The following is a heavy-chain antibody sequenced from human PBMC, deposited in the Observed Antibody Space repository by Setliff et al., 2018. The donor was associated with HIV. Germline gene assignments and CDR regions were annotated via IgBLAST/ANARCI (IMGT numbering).Heavy chain of an antibody. J-gene: IGHJ4*02. V-gene: IGHV1-24*01. D-gene: IGHD3-22*01. CDR1: GYTLAEIS. CDR3: ATITFYYDSSGSQNKKSYFFDY. Sequence: SCPVSGYTLAEISMHWVRQAPGKGLEWMGGFDPEDGEKVYAQRFQGTVTMTEDTSTDTASMELTSLTSEDTAVYYCATITFYYDSSGSQNKKSYFFDYWGQGTLVTVSS. CDR2: FDPEDGEK.